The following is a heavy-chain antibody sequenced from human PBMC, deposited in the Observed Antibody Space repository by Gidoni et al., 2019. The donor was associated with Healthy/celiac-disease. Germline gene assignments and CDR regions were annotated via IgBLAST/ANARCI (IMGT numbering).Heavy chain of an antibody. CDR3: ARDQSTDAFDI. V-gene: IGHV3-7*01. Sequence: EVQLVESGGGLVQPGGSLRLSCAASAFTFSSYWMSWVRQAPGKGLEWVANIKQDGSEKYYVDSVKGRFTISRDNAKNSLYLQMNSLRAEDTAVYYCARDQSTDAFDIWGQGTMVTVSS. CDR1: AFTFSSYW. J-gene: IGHJ3*02. CDR2: IKQDGSEK.